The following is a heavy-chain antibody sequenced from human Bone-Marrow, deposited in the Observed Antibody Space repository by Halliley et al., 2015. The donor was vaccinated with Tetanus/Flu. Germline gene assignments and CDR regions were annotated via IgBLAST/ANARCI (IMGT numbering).Heavy chain of an antibody. D-gene: IGHD1-26*01. CDR2: VGGNGTTT. CDR1: GFIFSDYG. V-gene: IGHV3-64D*06. CDR3: LVGGRKGTPAGGSA. Sequence: SLRLSCSGSGFIFSDYGVQWVRQAPGKGLEFVSAVGGNGTTTSYTDPLKGRSTVSRDNSKNTVYFQMINLRIEDTAVYFCLVGGRKGTPAGGSAWGQGAPCTVSS. J-gene: IGHJ4*03.